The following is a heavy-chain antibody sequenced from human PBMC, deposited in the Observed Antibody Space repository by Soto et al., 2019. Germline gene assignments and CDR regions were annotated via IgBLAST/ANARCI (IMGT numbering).Heavy chain of an antibody. Sequence: GGSLRLSCVASGLTFGSRAMSWVRQAPGEGLQWVPTITDTGGDAKYADSVRGRFVISRDNSKKILYLQMTSLTAEDSAMYFCARGSTDSYPGSRIFDFWGRGTLVTVSS. CDR1: GLTFGSRA. V-gene: IGHV3-23*01. CDR3: ARGSTDSYPGSRIFDF. CDR2: ITDTGGDA. J-gene: IGHJ4*02. D-gene: IGHD3-10*01.